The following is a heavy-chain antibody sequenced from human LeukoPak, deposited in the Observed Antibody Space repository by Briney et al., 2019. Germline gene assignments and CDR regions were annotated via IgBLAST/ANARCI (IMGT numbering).Heavy chain of an antibody. J-gene: IGHJ4*02. CDR1: GFTFSSYS. CDR2: ISSSSSTI. D-gene: IGHD6-19*01. V-gene: IGHV3-48*01. CDR3: ARAVGDLAVSGREDY. Sequence: GGSLRLSCAASGFTFSSYSMNWVRQAPGKGLEWVSYISSSSSTIYYADSVKGRFTISRDNAKNSLYLQMNSLRAEDTAVYYCARAVGDLAVSGREDYWGQGTLVTVSS.